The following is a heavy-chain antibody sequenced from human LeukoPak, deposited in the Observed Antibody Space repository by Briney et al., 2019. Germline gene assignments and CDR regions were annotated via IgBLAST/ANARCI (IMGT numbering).Heavy chain of an antibody. Sequence: GRSLRLSCAASGFTFSSYAMHWVRQAPGKGLEWVAVISYDGSNKYYADSVKGRFTISRDNSKNTLYLKMNSLRAEDTAVYYCAREEGHFQWLVRWDAFDIWGQGTMVTVSS. CDR3: AREEGHFQWLVRWDAFDI. CDR1: GFTFSSYA. CDR2: ISYDGSNK. D-gene: IGHD6-19*01. J-gene: IGHJ3*02. V-gene: IGHV3-30*04.